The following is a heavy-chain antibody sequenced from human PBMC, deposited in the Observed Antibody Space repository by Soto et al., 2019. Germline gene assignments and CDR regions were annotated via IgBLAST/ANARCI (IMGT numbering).Heavy chain of an antibody. CDR3: AKDSSAAFDY. CDR2: ISHDGSNQ. V-gene: IGHV3-30*18. D-gene: IGHD6-25*01. Sequence: QSGGSLRLSCVASGFTLRTSGMHWVRQAPSKGLEWVAVISHDGSNQFYAESVKGRFTISRDNSKNMLYLQMNSLRADDSAVYFCAKDSSAAFDYWGQGTVVTVSS. J-gene: IGHJ4*02. CDR1: GFTLRTSG.